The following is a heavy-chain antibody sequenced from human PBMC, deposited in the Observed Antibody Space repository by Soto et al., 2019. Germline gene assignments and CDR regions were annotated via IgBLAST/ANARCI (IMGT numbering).Heavy chain of an antibody. Sequence: PSETLSLTCTVSGGSISSSSYYWGWIRQPPGKGLEWIGSIYYSGSTYYNPSLKSRVTISVDTSKNQFSLKLSSVTAADTAVYYCASQGADYGMDVWGQGTTVTVS. CDR2: IYYSGST. J-gene: IGHJ6*02. CDR1: GGSISSSSYY. V-gene: IGHV4-39*01. D-gene: IGHD1-26*01. CDR3: ASQGADYGMDV.